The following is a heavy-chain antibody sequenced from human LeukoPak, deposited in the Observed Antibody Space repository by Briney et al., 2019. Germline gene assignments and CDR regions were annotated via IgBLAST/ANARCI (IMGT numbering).Heavy chain of an antibody. CDR1: GFTSSSYW. Sequence: GGTLTLSCSASGFTSSSYWMMWLRPAPGMGREGVANPKQGGSENYQVVPVKGRFTIARDNANNSLYLQMNSVRAEDTAVYYCARDRWWLVRVHNWFDPWGQGTLVTVSS. D-gene: IGHD6-19*01. J-gene: IGHJ5*02. CDR2: PKQGGSEN. V-gene: IGHV3-7*03. CDR3: ARDRWWLVRVHNWFDP.